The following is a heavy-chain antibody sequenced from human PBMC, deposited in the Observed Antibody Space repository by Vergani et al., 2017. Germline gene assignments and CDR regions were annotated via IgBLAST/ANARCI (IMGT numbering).Heavy chain of an antibody. V-gene: IGHV4-39*01. Sequence: QLQLQESGPGLVKPSETLSLTCTVSGGSISSSSYYWGWIRQPPGKGLEWIGSIYYSGSTYYNPSLKSRVTISVDTSKNQFSLKLSSVTAADTAVYYCARQPYGAMVCGSFPYYFDYWGQGTLVTVSS. CDR2: IYYSGST. CDR1: GGSISSSSYY. CDR3: ARQPYGAMVCGSFPYYFDY. D-gene: IGHD5-18*01. J-gene: IGHJ4*02.